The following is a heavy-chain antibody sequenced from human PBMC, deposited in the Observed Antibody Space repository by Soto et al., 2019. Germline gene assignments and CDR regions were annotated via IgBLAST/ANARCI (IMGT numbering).Heavy chain of an antibody. V-gene: IGHV1-18*01. CDR1: GYIFIKYG. J-gene: IGHJ6*02. D-gene: IGHD1-26*01. Sequence: ASVKVSCKASGYIFIKYGISWMRQAPGQGLEWMGWISTYNGNTNYAQRLQGRVTMTTDTSTNTAYMELRSLRSDDTAVYYCARLYIVGTTMSYGMDVWGQGTTVTVSS. CDR2: ISTYNGNT. CDR3: ARLYIVGTTMSYGMDV.